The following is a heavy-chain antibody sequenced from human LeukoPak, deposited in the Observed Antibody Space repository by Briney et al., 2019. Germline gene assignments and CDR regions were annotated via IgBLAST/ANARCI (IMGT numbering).Heavy chain of an antibody. V-gene: IGHV3-21*04. CDR1: GFSFSSYN. Sequence: PGGSLRLSCAASGFSFSSYNMNWVRHSPTKGLEWVASIDTTSEYIFYTDSLKGRFTISRDNAKNSLYLQMNNLRAEDTAVYFCARDASPAAYNGNWFDPWGQGTLVTVSS. D-gene: IGHD3-10*01. J-gene: IGHJ5*02. CDR3: ARDASPAAYNGNWFDP. CDR2: IDTTSEYI.